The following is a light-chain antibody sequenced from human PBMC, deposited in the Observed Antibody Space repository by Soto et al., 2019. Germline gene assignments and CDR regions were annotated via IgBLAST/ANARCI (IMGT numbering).Light chain of an antibody. Sequence: DIQMTQSPSSLSASVRDRVTITCRASQGISNYLAWYQQKPGKVPKLLIYAASTLQAGVPSRFSGSGSGTDFTFTISSLQPEDVATYYCQKYDSAPWTFGQGTKVEIK. J-gene: IGKJ1*01. V-gene: IGKV1-27*01. CDR3: QKYDSAPWT. CDR2: AAS. CDR1: QGISNY.